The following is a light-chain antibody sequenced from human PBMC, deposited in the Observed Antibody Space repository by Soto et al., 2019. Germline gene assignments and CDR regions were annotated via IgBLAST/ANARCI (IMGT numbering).Light chain of an antibody. CDR3: QQSFNTPYS. V-gene: IGKV1-39*01. CDR2: AVS. CDR1: QTIGSY. Sequence: DIQMTQSPSSLSASVGDTVTITCRASQTIGSYLSWYHQIPGKPPKLLIYAVSRLQTGVPSRFSGSGSGTDFTLTISSLQLEDFATYYCQQSFNTPYSFGQGT. J-gene: IGKJ2*03.